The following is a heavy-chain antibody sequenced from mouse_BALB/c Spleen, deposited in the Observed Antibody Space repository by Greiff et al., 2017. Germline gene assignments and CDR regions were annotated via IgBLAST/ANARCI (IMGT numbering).Heavy chain of an antibody. D-gene: IGHD2-4*01. CDR2: IYPGSGNT. CDR1: GYTFTDYY. Sequence: LMESGPELVKPGASVKISCKASGYTFTDYYINWVKQKPGQGLEWIGWIYPGSGNTKYNEKFKGKATLTVDTSSSTAYMQLSSLTSEDTAVYFCARGGLRAWFAYWGQGTLVTVSA. V-gene: IGHV1-84*02. CDR3: ARGGLRAWFAY. J-gene: IGHJ3*01.